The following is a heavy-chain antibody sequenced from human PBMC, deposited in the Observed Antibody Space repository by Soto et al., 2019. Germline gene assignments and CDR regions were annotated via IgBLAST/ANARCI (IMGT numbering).Heavy chain of an antibody. CDR1: GYTFTSYG. CDR3: ARGKPYCSGGSCPPYYFDY. D-gene: IGHD2-15*01. V-gene: IGHV1-18*01. CDR2: ISAYNGNT. J-gene: IGHJ4*02. Sequence: QVQLVQSGAEVKKPGASVKVSCKASGYTFTSYGISWVRQAPGQGLEWMGWISAYNGNTNYAQKLQGRVTMTTDRSTSTAYMELRSLRSDDTAVYYCARGKPYCSGGSCPPYYFDYWGQGTLVTVSS.